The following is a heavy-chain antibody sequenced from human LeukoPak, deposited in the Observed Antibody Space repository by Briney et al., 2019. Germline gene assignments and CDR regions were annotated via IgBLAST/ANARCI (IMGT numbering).Heavy chain of an antibody. Sequence: SETLSLTCAVYGGSFSGYYWSWIRQPPGKGLEWIGEINHSGSTNYNPSLKSRVTISVDTSKNQFSLKLNSVTAADTAVYYCAANSADHNTLGSSYKVWGQGTLVTVSS. V-gene: IGHV4-34*01. J-gene: IGHJ4*02. CDR1: GGSFSGYY. CDR3: AANSADHNTLGSSYKV. D-gene: IGHD3-10*01. CDR2: INHSGST.